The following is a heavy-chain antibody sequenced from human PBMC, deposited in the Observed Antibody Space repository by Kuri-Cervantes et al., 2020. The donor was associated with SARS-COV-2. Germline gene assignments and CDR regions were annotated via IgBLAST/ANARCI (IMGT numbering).Heavy chain of an antibody. J-gene: IGHJ5*02. D-gene: IGHD2-2*01. CDR3: ARVVCSSTSCRGWWFDP. CDR2: INPGGGST. CDR1: GYTFTSYY. Sequence: ASVKVSCKASGYTFTSYYMHWVRQAPGQGLEWMGIINPGGGSTSYAQKFQGRVTMTTDTSTSTAYMELRSLRSDDTAVYYCARVVCSSTSCRGWWFDPWGQRTLVTVSS. V-gene: IGHV1-46*01.